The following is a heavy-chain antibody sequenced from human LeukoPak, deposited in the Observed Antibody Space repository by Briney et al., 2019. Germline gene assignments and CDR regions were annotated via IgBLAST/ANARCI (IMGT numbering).Heavy chain of an antibody. D-gene: IGHD6-19*01. CDR1: GYTFTGYY. CDR3: GRGVKAGAARDVFDI. V-gene: IGHV1-2*02. J-gene: IGHJ3*02. Sequence: ASVKVSCKASGYTFTGYYMHWVRQAPGQGLEWMGWINPNSGGTNYAQKFQGRVTMTRDTSISTAYMELSRLRSDDTAVYYCGRGVKAGAARDVFDIGGKGKMFPVSS. CDR2: INPNSGGT.